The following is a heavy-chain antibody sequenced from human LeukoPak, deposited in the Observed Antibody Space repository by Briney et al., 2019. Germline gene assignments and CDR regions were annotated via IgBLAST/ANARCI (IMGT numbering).Heavy chain of an antibody. Sequence: GGSLRLSCAASGFTFSSYWMSWVRQAPGKGLEWVANIKQDGSEKYYVDSVKGRFTISRGNAKNSLYLQMNSLRAEDTAVYYCARWANWRERYFDYWGQGTLVTVSS. CDR2: IKQDGSEK. CDR1: GFTFSSYW. V-gene: IGHV3-7*01. J-gene: IGHJ4*02. CDR3: ARWANWRERYFDY. D-gene: IGHD1-20*01.